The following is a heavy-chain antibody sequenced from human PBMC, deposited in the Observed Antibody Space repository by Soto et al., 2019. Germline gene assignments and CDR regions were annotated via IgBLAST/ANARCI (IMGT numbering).Heavy chain of an antibody. V-gene: IGHV4-31*02. CDR3: ASLAAGYYYDSSGDYFDY. CDR1: GGSISSGGYY. CDR2: VYHSGST. Sequence: PSETLSLTCTVSGGSISSGGYYWIWVRQHPGKGLEWIGYVYHSGSTYNNSSLKSRITISVDTSKNQFSLKLSSVTAADTAVYYCASLAAGYYYDSSGDYFDYWGQGTLVTVSS. J-gene: IGHJ4*02. D-gene: IGHD3-22*01.